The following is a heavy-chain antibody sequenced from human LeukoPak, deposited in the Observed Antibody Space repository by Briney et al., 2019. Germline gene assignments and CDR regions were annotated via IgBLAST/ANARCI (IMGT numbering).Heavy chain of an antibody. CDR1: GFTFSNYW. V-gene: IGHV3-7*01. CDR3: ARGILHY. Sequence: GGSLRLSCVASGFTFSNYWITWVRQAPGKGLEWVANIKQDGSDKYYVDSVRGRFTVTRDNAKNSLYLQMNSLRVEDTAIYYCARGILHYWGQGTPVTVSS. D-gene: IGHD5-18*01. CDR2: IKQDGSDK. J-gene: IGHJ4*02.